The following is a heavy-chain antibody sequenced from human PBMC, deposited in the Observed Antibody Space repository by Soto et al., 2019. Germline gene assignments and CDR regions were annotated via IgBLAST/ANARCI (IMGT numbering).Heavy chain of an antibody. V-gene: IGHV4-39*01. J-gene: IGHJ5*02. D-gene: IGHD2-15*01. CDR3: VRVVVAVLGWFGP. Sequence: QLQLQESGPGLVKPSETLSLTCTVSGDSISNSNYYWGWIRQPPGKGLEWIGSIYYSGNTYYNPYLKSRVAFSVDTSKNQFSLKMTSVTAADTAVYYCVRVVVAVLGWFGPWGQGALVTVSS. CDR1: GDSISNSNYY. CDR2: IYYSGNT.